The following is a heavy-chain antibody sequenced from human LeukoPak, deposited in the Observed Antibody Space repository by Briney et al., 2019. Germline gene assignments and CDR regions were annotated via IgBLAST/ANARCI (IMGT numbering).Heavy chain of an antibody. Sequence: PGGSLRLSCAASGFTFSSYAMSWVRQAPGKGLEWVSAISGSGGSTYYADSVKGRFTISRDNSKNSLYLQMNSLRAEEPAVYYCAKEVPGCSYGGFDYWGQGTLVTVSS. V-gene: IGHV3-23*01. J-gene: IGHJ4*02. CDR3: AKEVPGCSYGGFDY. CDR1: GFTFSSYA. CDR2: ISGSGGST. D-gene: IGHD5-18*01.